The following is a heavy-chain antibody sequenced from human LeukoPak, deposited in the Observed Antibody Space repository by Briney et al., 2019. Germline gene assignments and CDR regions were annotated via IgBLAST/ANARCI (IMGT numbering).Heavy chain of an antibody. J-gene: IGHJ6*02. CDR2: ITNDGRAI. Sequence: AGGSLRLSCAASGFTFSNSWMHWVRQAPGKGLEWVSFITNDGRAIDYTHSVKGRFTISRDNARNSLYLQMNSLRAEDTALYYCARRLPYFGMDVWGQGTTVTVSS. CDR3: ARRLPYFGMDV. D-gene: IGHD5-18*01. V-gene: IGHV3-48*04. CDR1: GFTFSNSW.